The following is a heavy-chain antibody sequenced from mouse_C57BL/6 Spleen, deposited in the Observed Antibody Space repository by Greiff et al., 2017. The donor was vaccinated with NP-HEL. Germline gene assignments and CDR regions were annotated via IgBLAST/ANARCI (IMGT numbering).Heavy chain of an antibody. CDR3: ARFADGYAMDY. V-gene: IGHV1-81*01. Sequence: QVQLQQSGAELARPGASVKLSCKASGYTFTSYGISWVKQRTGQGLEWIGEIYPRSGNTYYNEKFKGKATLTADKSSSSAYMELRSLTSEDSAVYFCARFADGYAMDYWGQGTSVTVSS. CDR1: GYTFTSYG. D-gene: IGHD2-3*01. CDR2: IYPRSGNT. J-gene: IGHJ4*01.